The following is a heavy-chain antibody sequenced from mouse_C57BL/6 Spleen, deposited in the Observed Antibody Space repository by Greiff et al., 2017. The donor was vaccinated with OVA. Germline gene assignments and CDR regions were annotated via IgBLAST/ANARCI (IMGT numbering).Heavy chain of an antibody. V-gene: IGHV1-69*01. J-gene: IGHJ2*01. Sequence: QVQLQQPGAELVMPGASVKLSCKASGYTFTSYWMHWVKQRPGQGLEWIGEIDPSDSYTNYNQKFKGKSTLTVDKSSSTAYMQLSSLTSEDSAVYYCARGRGQLRLLDDWGQGTTLTVSS. CDR2: IDPSDSYT. CDR3: ARGRGQLRLLDD. CDR1: GYTFTSYW. D-gene: IGHD3-2*02.